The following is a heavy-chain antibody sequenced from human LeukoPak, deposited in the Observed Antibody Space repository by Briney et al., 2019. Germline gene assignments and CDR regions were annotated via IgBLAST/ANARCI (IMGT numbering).Heavy chain of an antibody. CDR2: VDPEDGET. V-gene: IGHV1-69-2*01. CDR1: GYTFTDYY. D-gene: IGHD2-2*01. Sequence: GASVKVSCKASGYTFTDYYMHWVQQAPGKGLEWMGRVDPEDGETIYAEKFQGRVTITADTSTDTAYMELSSLRSEDTAVYYCARGYPYSTPDYWGQGTLVTVSS. J-gene: IGHJ4*02. CDR3: ARGYPYSTPDY.